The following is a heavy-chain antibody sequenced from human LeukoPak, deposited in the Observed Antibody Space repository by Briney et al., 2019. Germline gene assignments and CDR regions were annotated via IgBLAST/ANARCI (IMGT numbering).Heavy chain of an antibody. V-gene: IGHV4-61*05. CDR3: ARGLRRQYCSSTSCYFYNWFDP. Sequence: PSETLSLTCTVSGGSISSSSYYWGWIRQPPGKGLEWIGYIYYSGSTNYNPSLKSRVTISVDTSKNQFFLKLSSVTAADTAVYYCARGLRRQYCSSTSCYFYNWFDPWGQGTLVTVSS. CDR1: GGSISSSSYY. CDR2: IYYSGST. D-gene: IGHD2-2*01. J-gene: IGHJ5*02.